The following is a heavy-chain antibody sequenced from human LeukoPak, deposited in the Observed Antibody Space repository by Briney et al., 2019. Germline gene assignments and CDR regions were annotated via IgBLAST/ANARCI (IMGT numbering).Heavy chain of an antibody. Sequence: SETLSLTCTVSGGSISSYYWSWIRQPPGKGLEWIGYIYYSGSTDYNPSLKSRVTISVDTSKNQFSLKLSSVTAADTAVYYCARHAYYYGSGGYPIFDYWGQGTLVTVSS. CDR1: GGSISSYY. V-gene: IGHV4-59*08. CDR3: ARHAYYYGSGGYPIFDY. D-gene: IGHD3-10*01. J-gene: IGHJ4*02. CDR2: IYYSGST.